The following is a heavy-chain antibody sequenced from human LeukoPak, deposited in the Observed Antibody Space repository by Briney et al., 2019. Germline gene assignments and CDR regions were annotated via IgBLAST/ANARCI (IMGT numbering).Heavy chain of an antibody. CDR1: GFTFSSYA. D-gene: IGHD4-17*01. CDR2: ISYDGSSK. J-gene: IGHJ4*02. Sequence: GGSLRLSCAASGFTFSSYAMHWVRQAPGKGLEWVAVISYDGSSKYYADSVKGRFTISRDNSKNTLYLQMNSLRAEDTAVYYCARDFFTIVTTPFDYWGQGTLVTVSS. V-gene: IGHV3-30-3*01. CDR3: ARDFFTIVTTPFDY.